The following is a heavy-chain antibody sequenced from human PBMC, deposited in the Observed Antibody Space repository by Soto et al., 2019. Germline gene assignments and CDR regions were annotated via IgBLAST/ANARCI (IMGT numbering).Heavy chain of an antibody. Sequence: QVQLVQSGAEVKKPGASVKVSCKASGYTFTSYDINWVRQATGQGLEWMGWMNPNSGNTGYAQKFQGRVTMTRNTYIRTAYMKLSSLRYEDTAVYYCAVSTGEGFYYYGMDVWGQGTTVTVSS. CDR1: GYTFTSYD. CDR2: MNPNSGNT. V-gene: IGHV1-8*01. J-gene: IGHJ6*02. CDR3: AVSTGEGFYYYGMDV.